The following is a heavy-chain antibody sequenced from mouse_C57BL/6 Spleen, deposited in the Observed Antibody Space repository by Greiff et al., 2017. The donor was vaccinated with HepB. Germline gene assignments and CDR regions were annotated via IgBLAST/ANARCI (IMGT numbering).Heavy chain of an antibody. CDR1: GYSITSGYY. J-gene: IGHJ1*03. CDR3: ARDPHYYYGSSYGYFDV. V-gene: IGHV3-6*01. Sequence: EVKLVESGPGLVKPSQSLSLTCSVTGYSITSGYYWNWIRQFPGNKLEWMGYISYDGSNNYNPSLKNRISITRDTSKNQFFLKLNSVTTEDTATYYCARDPHYYYGSSYGYFDVWGTGTTVTVSS. D-gene: IGHD1-1*01. CDR2: ISYDGSN.